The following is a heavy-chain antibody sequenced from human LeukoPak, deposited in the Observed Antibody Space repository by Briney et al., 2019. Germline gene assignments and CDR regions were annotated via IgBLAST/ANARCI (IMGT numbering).Heavy chain of an antibody. V-gene: IGHV1-46*01. D-gene: IGHD3-22*01. CDR3: ASTVWTYYYDSSGYYSYAFDI. Sequence: ASVKVSCKASGYTFTSYYMHWVRQAPGQGLEWMGIINPSGGSTSYAQKFQGRVTMTRDMSTSTVYMELSRLRSDDTAVYYCASTVWTYYYDSSGYYSYAFDIWGQGTMVTVSS. CDR1: GYTFTSYY. CDR2: INPSGGST. J-gene: IGHJ3*02.